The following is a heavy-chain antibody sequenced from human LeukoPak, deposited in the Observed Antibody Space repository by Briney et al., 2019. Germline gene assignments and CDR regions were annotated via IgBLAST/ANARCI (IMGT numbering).Heavy chain of an antibody. CDR1: GFTVSTNY. V-gene: IGHV3-66*01. CDR3: ASILRSSSGYYFDY. D-gene: IGHD3-10*01. Sequence: GGSLRLSCAASGFTVSTNYMSWVRQAPGKGLEWVSVIYSGDTTFYADSVRGKFTISRDNSKNTLYLQMNSLRAEDTAVNYCASILRSSSGYYFDYWGQGTLVTVSS. CDR2: IYSGDTT. J-gene: IGHJ4*02.